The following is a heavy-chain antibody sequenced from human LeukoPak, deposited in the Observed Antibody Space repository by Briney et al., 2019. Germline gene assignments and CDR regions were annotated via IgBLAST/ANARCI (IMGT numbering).Heavy chain of an antibody. CDR3: ASGYCSGGSCYSLFDY. J-gene: IGHJ4*02. D-gene: IGHD2-15*01. V-gene: IGHV4-34*01. Sequence: PSETLSLTCTVYGGSFSGYYWSWIRQPPGKGLEWIGEINHSGSTNYSPSLKSRVTISVDTSKNQFSLKLSSVTAADTAVYYCASGYCSGGSCYSLFDYWGQGTLVTVSS. CDR2: INHSGST. CDR1: GGSFSGYY.